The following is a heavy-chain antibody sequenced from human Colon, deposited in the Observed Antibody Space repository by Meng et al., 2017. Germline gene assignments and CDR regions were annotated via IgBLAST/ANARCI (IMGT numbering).Heavy chain of an antibody. D-gene: IGHD6-13*01. CDR2: ISSSGSAT. J-gene: IGHJ4*02. Sequence: QGQLVGSGGGLVKPGGSLRFSCAASGFNFSDYYMTWIRQAPGKGLEWVSYISSSGSATYYADSVKGRFTISRDNAKESVHLQMNDLRVEDTAMYYCTRSRPTSRACWGQGTLVTVSS. CDR3: TRSRPTSRAC. V-gene: IGHV3-11*04. CDR1: GFNFSDYY.